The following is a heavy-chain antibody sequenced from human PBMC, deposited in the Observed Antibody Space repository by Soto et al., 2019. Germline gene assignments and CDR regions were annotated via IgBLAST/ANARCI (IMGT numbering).Heavy chain of an antibody. CDR3: ARVLGVGDYASGRPFDY. J-gene: IGHJ4*02. CDR2: TRHRPNNYVT. Sequence: HPGGSLRLSCAVSGFIFSDHYLDWVRQTPEKGLEWFGRTRHRPNNYVTEYAASVRGRFTISRDDSKNSVYLQMNSLKTEDTAVYYCARVLGVGDYASGRPFDYWGQGT. CDR1: GFIFSDHY. D-gene: IGHD3-10*01. V-gene: IGHV3-72*01.